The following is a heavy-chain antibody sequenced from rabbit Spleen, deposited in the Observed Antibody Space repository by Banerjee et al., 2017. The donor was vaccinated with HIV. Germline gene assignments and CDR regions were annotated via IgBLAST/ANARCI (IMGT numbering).Heavy chain of an antibody. D-gene: IGHD2-1*01. CDR2: IYGGGGPST. Sequence: QEELEESGGGLVKPEGSLTLTCKASGFSFSDRDVMCWVRQAPGKGLEWIACIYGGGGPSTAYASWAKGRFTISKTSSTTVTLQMTSLTAADTATYFCARGSATMTMVITGYYFTLWGQGTLVTVS. V-gene: IGHV1S45*01. CDR3: ARGSATMTMVITGYYFTL. CDR1: GFSFSDRDV. J-gene: IGHJ4*01.